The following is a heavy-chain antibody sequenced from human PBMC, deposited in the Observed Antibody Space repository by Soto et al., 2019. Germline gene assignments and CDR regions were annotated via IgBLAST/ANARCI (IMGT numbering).Heavy chain of an antibody. D-gene: IGHD5-18*01. CDR2: IYWDDDE. CDR3: ATKPRGYSYHFDY. J-gene: IGHJ4*02. V-gene: IGHV2-5*02. Sequence: QITLKESGPTLVKPTQTLTLTCTFSGFSLSTRGVGVGWIRQPPGKALEWLALIYWDDDEGYSPSLKSRLTHTKENSQNQVVLNIANIEPVDTATYFFATKPRGYSYHFDYWGQGTLVTVSS. CDR1: GFSLSTRGVG.